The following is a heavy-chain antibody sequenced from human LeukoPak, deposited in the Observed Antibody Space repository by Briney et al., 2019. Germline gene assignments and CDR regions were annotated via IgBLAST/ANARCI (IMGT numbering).Heavy chain of an antibody. D-gene: IGHD2-2*01. J-gene: IGHJ5*02. CDR3: AVQYCSSTSCYSGFDP. CDR1: GYSFTSYC. V-gene: IGHV5-51*01. CDR2: IYAGDSDT. Sequence: GESLKTSQKGSGYSFTSYCIGLVRQMPGKGLELIGIIYAGDSDTRYSPSVQRQVTISADKYISTAYLQWSSLKASDTAMYYCAVQYCSSTSCYSGFDPWGQGTLVTVSS.